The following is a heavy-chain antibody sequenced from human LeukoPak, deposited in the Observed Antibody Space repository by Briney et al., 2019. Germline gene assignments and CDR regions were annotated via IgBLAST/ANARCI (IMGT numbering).Heavy chain of an antibody. CDR2: INSDGSST. CDR1: GFTFSNYC. Sequence: PGGSLRLSCAASGFTFSNYCMHWDRQAPGKGLVWVSRINSDGSSTSYADSVKGRFTISRDNAKNTLYLQMNSLRAEDTAVYYCARVSSGSYFGYYYYYMDVWGKGTAVTVSS. J-gene: IGHJ6*03. CDR3: ARVSSGSYFGYYYYYMDV. D-gene: IGHD1-26*01. V-gene: IGHV3-74*01.